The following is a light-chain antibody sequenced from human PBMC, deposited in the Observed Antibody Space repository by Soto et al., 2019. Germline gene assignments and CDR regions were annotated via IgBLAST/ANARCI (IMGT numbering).Light chain of an antibody. CDR1: QSVSGTY. J-gene: IGKJ3*01. Sequence: EIVMTQSPATLSVSPGERATLSCRASQSVSGTYLAWYQQTPGQAPRLLIYGASSRATGIPDRFSGSGSGTGFTLTISRLEPEDFTVYYCQQYGTLPTTFGPGTKVDIK. CDR3: QQYGTLPTT. CDR2: GAS. V-gene: IGKV3-20*01.